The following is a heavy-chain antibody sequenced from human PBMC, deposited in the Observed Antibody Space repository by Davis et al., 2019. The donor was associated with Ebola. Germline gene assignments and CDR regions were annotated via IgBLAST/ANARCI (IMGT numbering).Heavy chain of an antibody. CDR3: ARARMTDYGADGRWFDP. J-gene: IGHJ5*02. V-gene: IGHV3-23*01. Sequence: PGGSLRLSCAASGFTFSSYAMSWVRQAPGKGLECVSAISGSGGSTYYADSVKGRFTISRDNAKNSLYLQMNSLRAEDTAVYYCARARMTDYGADGRWFDPWGQGTLVTVSS. CDR2: ISGSGGST. D-gene: IGHD4-17*01. CDR1: GFTFSSYA.